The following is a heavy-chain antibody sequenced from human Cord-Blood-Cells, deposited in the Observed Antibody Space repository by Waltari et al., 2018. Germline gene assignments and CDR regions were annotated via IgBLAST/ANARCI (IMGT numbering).Heavy chain of an antibody. V-gene: IGHV3-33*01. CDR3: ARDSLLGPYFDY. J-gene: IGHJ4*02. D-gene: IGHD7-27*01. Sequence: QVQLVESGGGGVQPGRYLRLSCAASGCTFSSFGMHWVRQAPGKGLEWVAVIWYDGSNKYYADSVKGRFTISRDNSKNTLYLQMNSLRAEDTAVYYCARDSLLGPYFDYWGQGTLVTVSS. CDR2: IWYDGSNK. CDR1: GCTFSSFG.